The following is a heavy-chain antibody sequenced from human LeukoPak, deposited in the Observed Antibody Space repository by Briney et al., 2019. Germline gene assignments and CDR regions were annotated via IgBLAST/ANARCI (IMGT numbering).Heavy chain of an antibody. CDR2: IYYSGST. Sequence: SETLSLTCTVSGGSISSSSYYWGWIRQPPGKGLEWIGSIYYSGSTYYNPSLKSRVTISVDTSKNQFSLKLSSVTAADTAVYYCASQTIYCTNGVCSPGFGYGTDVWGQGTTVTVSS. CDR3: ASQTIYCTNGVCSPGFGYGTDV. V-gene: IGHV4-39*01. CDR1: GGSISSSSYY. D-gene: IGHD2-8*01. J-gene: IGHJ6*02.